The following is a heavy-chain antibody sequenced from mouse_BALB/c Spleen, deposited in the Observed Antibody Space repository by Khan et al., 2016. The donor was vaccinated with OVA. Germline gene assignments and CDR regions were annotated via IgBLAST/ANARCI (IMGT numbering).Heavy chain of an antibody. V-gene: IGHV5-6-3*01. J-gene: IGHJ2*01. Sequence: EVELVESGGGLVQPGGSLKLSCAASGFTFSSYGMSWVRQTPGQGLELVATINSSGGSTYYPDSVKGRFTMSGDNAKNTVYLQMSSLTSEDTAMYYCARMARTINWGQGTTLTVSS. CDR3: ARMARTIN. CDR2: INSSGGST. CDR1: GFTFSSYG.